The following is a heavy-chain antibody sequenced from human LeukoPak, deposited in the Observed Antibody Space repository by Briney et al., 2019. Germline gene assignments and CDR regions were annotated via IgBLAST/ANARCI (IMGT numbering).Heavy chain of an antibody. Sequence: SGTLSLTCAVSGGSISGSNWWSWVRQPPGKGLEWIGEIFHSGSTNHSPSLKSRVTISIGKSKNQFSLKLTSVTVADTAVYYCASRLRHLLGYWGQGNLVTVSS. D-gene: IGHD3-16*01. CDR2: IFHSGST. CDR3: ASRLRHLLGY. V-gene: IGHV4-4*02. J-gene: IGHJ4*02. CDR1: GGSISGSNW.